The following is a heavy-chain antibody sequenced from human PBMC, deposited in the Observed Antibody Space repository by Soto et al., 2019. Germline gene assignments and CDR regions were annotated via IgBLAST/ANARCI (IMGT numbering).Heavy chain of an antibody. V-gene: IGHV1-18*04. CDR2: ITTYNGDT. D-gene: IGHD5-12*01. CDR3: ARGRGYSLIPVVDDAVDV. Sequence: QVQLVQSGGEVKKPGASVKVSCKASGYSFTGYGINWVRQAPGQGLERLGRITTYNGDTNYAQNFQGRLTMTTDTSTGTTYMELRSLRSDDTAVYYCARGRGYSLIPVVDDAVDVWGQGTLVTVSS. CDR1: GYSFTGYG. J-gene: IGHJ3*01.